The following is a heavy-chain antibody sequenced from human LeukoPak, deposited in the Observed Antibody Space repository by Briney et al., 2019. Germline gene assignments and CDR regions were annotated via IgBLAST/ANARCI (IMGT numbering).Heavy chain of an antibody. V-gene: IGHV3-30*04. CDR3: ARDEGYTYGHPFDY. Sequence: GGSLRLSCEASGFTFNTYTMHWVRRAPGKGLEWVALISYDGKNKYYADSVKGRFTISRDNSKNTLFLQMNSLRTEDTAVYSCARDEGYTYGHPFDYWGQGTLVTVSS. CDR1: GFTFNTYT. CDR2: ISYDGKNK. D-gene: IGHD5-18*01. J-gene: IGHJ4*02.